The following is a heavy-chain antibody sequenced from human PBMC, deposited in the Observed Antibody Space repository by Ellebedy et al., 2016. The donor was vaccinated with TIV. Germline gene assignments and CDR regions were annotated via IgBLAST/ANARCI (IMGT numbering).Heavy chain of an antibody. CDR1: GFTFSSYA. V-gene: IGHV3-23*01. CDR2: ISGSGGST. CDR3: AKDRSRWLTIDY. J-gene: IGHJ4*02. D-gene: IGHD4-23*01. Sequence: GGSLRLXXAASGFTFSSYAMGWVRQAPGKGLEWVSAISGSGGSTYYADSVKGRFTISRDNSKNTLYLQMNSLRAEDTAVYYCAKDRSRWLTIDYWGQGTLVTVSS.